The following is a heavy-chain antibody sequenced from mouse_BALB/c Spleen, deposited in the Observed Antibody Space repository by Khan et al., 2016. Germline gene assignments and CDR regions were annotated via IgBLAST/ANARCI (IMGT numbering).Heavy chain of an antibody. CDR2: ISTYYGST. J-gene: IGHJ4*01. CDR3: ARGDYYGSSQYYYAMDY. D-gene: IGHD1-1*01. CDR1: GYTFTDYA. Sequence: VQLQESGPELVRPGVSVKISCKGSGYTFTDYAMHWVKQSHAKSLEWIGVISTYYGSTNYNQKFKGKATMTVDKSSSTAYLELARLTSEDSAIYDCARGDYYGSSQYYYAMDYWGQGTSVTVSS. V-gene: IGHV1S137*01.